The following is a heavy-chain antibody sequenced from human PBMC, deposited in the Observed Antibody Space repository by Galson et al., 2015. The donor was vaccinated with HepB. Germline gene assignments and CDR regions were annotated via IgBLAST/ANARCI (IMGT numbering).Heavy chain of an antibody. CDR2: MNPNSGNT. CDR3: ARGQKAIDV. CDR1: GYTFISYD. J-gene: IGHJ4*02. V-gene: IGHV1-8*01. Sequence: SVKVSCKASGYTFISYDINWVRQASGQGLEWMGWMNPNSGNTGYAQKFQGRVTMTRSTSINTAYMELSSLRSEDTAVYYCARGQKAIDVWGQGTLVSVSS.